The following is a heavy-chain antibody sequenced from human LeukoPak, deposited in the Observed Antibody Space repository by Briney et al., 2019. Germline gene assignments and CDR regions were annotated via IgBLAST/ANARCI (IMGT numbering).Heavy chain of an antibody. CDR3: ARDQRLEYYFDY. V-gene: IGHV1-46*01. CDR2: INPSGGST. D-gene: IGHD3-3*01. CDR1: GYTFTSYY. Sequence: GASVKVSCTASGYTFTSYYMHWVRQAPGQGLEWMGIINPSGGSTSYAQKFQGRVTMTRDTSTSTVYMELSSLRSEDTAVHYCARDQRLEYYFDYGAREPWSPSPQ. J-gene: IGHJ4*02.